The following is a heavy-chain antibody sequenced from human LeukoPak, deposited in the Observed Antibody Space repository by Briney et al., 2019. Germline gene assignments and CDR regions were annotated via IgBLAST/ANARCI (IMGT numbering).Heavy chain of an antibody. Sequence: GGSLRLSCAASGFTFSNAWMSSVRQAPGKGVEWVGRIKSKTDGGTTDYAAPVKGRFTISRDDSKNTLYLQMNSLKTEDTAVYYCTPYYYGSGSLVNYYYGMDVWGQGTTVTVSS. CDR2: IKSKTDGGTT. J-gene: IGHJ6*02. D-gene: IGHD3-10*01. CDR1: GFTFSNAW. CDR3: TPYYYGSGSLVNYYYGMDV. V-gene: IGHV3-15*01.